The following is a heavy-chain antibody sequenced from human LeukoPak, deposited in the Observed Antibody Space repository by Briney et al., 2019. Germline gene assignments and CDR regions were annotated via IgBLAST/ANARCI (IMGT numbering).Heavy chain of an antibody. Sequence: SETLSLTCTVSGGSISSYYWSWIRQPPGKGLEWIGYIYYSGSTNYNPSLKSRVTISVDTSKNQFSLKLSSVTAADTAVYYCARFHIVVVPAATHNWFDPWGQGTLVTVSS. CDR3: ARFHIVVVPAATHNWFDP. D-gene: IGHD2-2*01. CDR2: IYYSGST. CDR1: GGSISSYY. J-gene: IGHJ5*02. V-gene: IGHV4-59*01.